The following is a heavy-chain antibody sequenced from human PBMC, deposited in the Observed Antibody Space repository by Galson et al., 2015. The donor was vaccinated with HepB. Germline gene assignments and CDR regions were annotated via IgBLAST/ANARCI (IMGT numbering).Heavy chain of an antibody. J-gene: IGHJ3*02. D-gene: IGHD7-27*01. Sequence: PLRVSAVDSGVSDHVPWMLWAAEAQREGPGAVGIFYEDGGEGYHAASVKGRVAISRDNAKNSLYLQMNSLRVEDTAVYYCARGLGVIWGQGTMVTVSS. CDR1: GVSDHVPW. V-gene: IGHV3-7*02. CDR2: FYEDGGEG. CDR3: ARGLGVI.